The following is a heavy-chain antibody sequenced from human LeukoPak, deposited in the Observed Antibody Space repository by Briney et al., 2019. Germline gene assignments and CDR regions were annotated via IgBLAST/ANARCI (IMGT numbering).Heavy chain of an antibody. D-gene: IGHD3-3*01. V-gene: IGHV4-34*01. CDR1: GGSFSGYY. J-gene: IGHJ4*02. CDR3: ARGPSDTYYDFWSGNPNDY. Sequence: SETLSLTCTVYGGSFSGYYWSWIRQPPGKGLEWIGEINHSGSTNYNPSLKSRVTISVDTSKNQFSLKLSSVTAADTAVYYCARGPSDTYYDFWSGNPNDYWGQGTLVTVSS. CDR2: INHSGST.